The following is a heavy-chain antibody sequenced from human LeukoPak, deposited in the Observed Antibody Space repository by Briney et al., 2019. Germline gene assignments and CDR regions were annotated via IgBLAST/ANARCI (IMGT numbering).Heavy chain of an antibody. D-gene: IGHD1-14*01. Sequence: GASVKVSCKASGGTFITYAIVWVRQAPGQGLEWMGGIIPIFGSANYAQKFQGRVTITTDESTSTAYMELSSLRSEDTAVYYCAGVFRRWFDSWGQGTLVTVSS. CDR3: AGVFRRWFDS. CDR2: IIPIFGSA. CDR1: GGTFITYA. V-gene: IGHV1-69*05. J-gene: IGHJ5*01.